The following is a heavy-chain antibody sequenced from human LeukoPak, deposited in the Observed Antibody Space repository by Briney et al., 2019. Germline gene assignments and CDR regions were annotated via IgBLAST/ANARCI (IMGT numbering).Heavy chain of an antibody. Sequence: SETLSLTCAVYVGSFSGYYWSWIRQPPGKGLEWIGEINHSGSTNYNPSLKSRVTISVDTSKNQFSLKLSSVTAADTAVYYCARLIVATSKRMFRFDYWGQGTLVTVSS. J-gene: IGHJ4*02. CDR1: VGSFSGYY. CDR3: ARLIVATSKRMFRFDY. V-gene: IGHV4-34*01. D-gene: IGHD5-12*01. CDR2: INHSGST.